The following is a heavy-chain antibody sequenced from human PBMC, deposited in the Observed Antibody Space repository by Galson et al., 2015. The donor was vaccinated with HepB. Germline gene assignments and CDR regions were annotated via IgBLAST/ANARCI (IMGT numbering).Heavy chain of an antibody. J-gene: IGHJ3*02. CDR1: GYTFTTYA. V-gene: IGHV1-3*01. CDR2: INAGNGIP. Sequence: SVKVSCKASGYTFTTYAIHWVRQAPGQRLEWMGRINAGNGIPKYSQKFQGRVTITADESRTISYMELSSLKSEDTAVYYCARDPRYNWNDLFDMWGQGTLITVSS. CDR3: ARDPRYNWNDLFDM. D-gene: IGHD1-20*01.